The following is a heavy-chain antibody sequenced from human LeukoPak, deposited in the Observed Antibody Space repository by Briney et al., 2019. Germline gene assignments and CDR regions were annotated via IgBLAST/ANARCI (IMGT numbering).Heavy chain of an antibody. CDR2: ISNSGSTI. Sequence: PGGSLRLSCAASGFTFSDYYMSWIRQAPGKGLEWVSYISNSGSTIYDADSVKGRFTISRDNAKNSLYLQMNSLRADDTAVYYCARDTMVRGVITAFDIWGLGTMVTVSS. CDR1: GFTFSDYY. V-gene: IGHV3-11*01. J-gene: IGHJ3*02. D-gene: IGHD3-10*01. CDR3: ARDTMVRGVITAFDI.